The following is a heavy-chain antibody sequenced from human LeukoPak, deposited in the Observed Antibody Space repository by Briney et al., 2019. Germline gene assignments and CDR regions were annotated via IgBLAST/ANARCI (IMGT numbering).Heavy chain of an antibody. V-gene: IGHV1-8*01. D-gene: IGHD5-12*01. CDR1: GYTFTSYD. CDR2: MNPNSGNT. CDR3: ASGSGGYDPEGFDY. Sequence: GASVKVSCKASGYTFTSYDINWVRQATGQGLEWMGWMNPNSGNTGYAQKFQGRVTMTRNTSISTAYMELSSLRSEDTAVYYCASGSGGYDPEGFDYWGQGTLVTVYS. J-gene: IGHJ4*02.